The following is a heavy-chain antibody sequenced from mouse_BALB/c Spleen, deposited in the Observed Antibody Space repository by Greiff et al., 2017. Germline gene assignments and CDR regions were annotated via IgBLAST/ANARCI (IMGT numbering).Heavy chain of an antibody. CDR3: ARPYYGYDYAMDY. CDR1: GFNIKDTY. V-gene: IGHV14-3*02. CDR2: IDPANGNT. D-gene: IGHD1-2*01. Sequence: VHVKQSGAELVKPGASVKLSCTASGFNIKDTYMHWVKQRPEQGLEWIGRIDPANGNTKYDPKFQGKATITADTSSNTAYLQLSSLTSEDTAVYYCARPYYGYDYAMDYWGQGTSVTVSS. J-gene: IGHJ4*01.